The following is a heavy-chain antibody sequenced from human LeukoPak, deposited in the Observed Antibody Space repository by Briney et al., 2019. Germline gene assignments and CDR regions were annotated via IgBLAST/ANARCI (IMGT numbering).Heavy chain of an antibody. CDR3: ARVRTEWYIDL. V-gene: IGHV3-7*01. CDR2: MKEDGGEK. CDR1: GFIFSPYW. J-gene: IGHJ2*01. Sequence: GGSLRLSCAASGFIFSPYWVTCVRQAPGMWLGWVANMKEDGGEKFYVVSVRGRFTISRDNAKNSLYLQMNRLRVEDTGVYYCARVRTEWYIDLWGRGTLVTVST. D-gene: IGHD2-8*02.